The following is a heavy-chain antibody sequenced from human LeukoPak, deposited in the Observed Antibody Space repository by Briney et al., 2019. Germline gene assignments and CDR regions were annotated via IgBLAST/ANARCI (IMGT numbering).Heavy chain of an antibody. CDR3: ARDNWNYGSSMDV. Sequence: SETLSLSCAVYGGSFSGYYWSWIRQPPGKGLEWIGYIYYSGSTNYNPSLKSRVTISVDTSKNQFSLKLSSVTAADTAVYYCARDNWNYGSSMDVWGQGTTVTVSS. J-gene: IGHJ6*02. CDR1: GGSFSGYY. D-gene: IGHD1-7*01. CDR2: IYYSGST. V-gene: IGHV4-59*01.